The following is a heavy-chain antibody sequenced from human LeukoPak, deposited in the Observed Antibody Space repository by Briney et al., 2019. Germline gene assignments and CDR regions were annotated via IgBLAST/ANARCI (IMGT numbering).Heavy chain of an antibody. D-gene: IGHD3-22*01. Sequence: GSLRLSCAASGFTVSNNYMNWVRQAPGKGLEWISVIYSGGTTYYTDSVKGRFTISRDNSKNTLYLQMNSLRAEDTAVYFCARAPASSGYYSRGSRSYLDYWGQGILVTVSS. J-gene: IGHJ4*02. CDR1: GFTVSNNY. CDR3: ARAPASSGYYSRGSRSYLDY. CDR2: IYSGGTT. V-gene: IGHV3-66*01.